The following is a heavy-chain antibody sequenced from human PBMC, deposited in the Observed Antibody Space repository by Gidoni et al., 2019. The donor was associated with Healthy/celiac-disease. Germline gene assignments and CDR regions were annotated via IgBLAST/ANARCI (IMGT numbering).Heavy chain of an antibody. CDR2: INAGNGNT. D-gene: IGHD3-10*01. V-gene: IGHV1-3*01. J-gene: IGHJ6*03. Sequence: QVQLVQSGAEVKKPGASVKVSCKASGYTFTSYAMHWVRQAPGQRLEWMGWINAGNGNTKYSQKFQGRVTITRDTSASTAYMELSSLRSEDTAVYYCARDYGEPEGYYYYMDVWGKGTTVTVSS. CDR1: GYTFTSYA. CDR3: ARDYGEPEGYYYYMDV.